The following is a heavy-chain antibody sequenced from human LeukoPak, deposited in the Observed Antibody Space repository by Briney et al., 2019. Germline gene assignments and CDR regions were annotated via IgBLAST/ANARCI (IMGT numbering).Heavy chain of an antibody. CDR3: AREGPATYHFDF. CDR2: INPGGGST. CDR1: GGTFNTYT. D-gene: IGHD2-2*01. V-gene: IGHV1-46*02. Sequence: ASVKVSCKASGGTFNTYTIIWVRQAPGQGLEWLGIINPGGGSTTYAQKFRVRVTMTSDTSTSTVFMELSSLRSEDTAIYYCAREGPATYHFDFWGQGTLVTVSS. J-gene: IGHJ4*02.